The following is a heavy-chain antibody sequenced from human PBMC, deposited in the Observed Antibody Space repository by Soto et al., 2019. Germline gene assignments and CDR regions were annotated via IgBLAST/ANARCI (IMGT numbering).Heavy chain of an antibody. V-gene: IGHV3-21*01. CDR2: ISSSSSYI. CDR3: ARVGYDFWSGYYDYYYYMDV. CDR1: GFTFSSYS. Sequence: GGSLRLSCAASGFTFSSYSTNWVRQAPGKGLEWVSSISSSSSYIYYADSVKGRFTISRDNAKNSLYLQMNSLRAEDTAVYYCARVGYDFWSGYYDYYYYMDVWGKGTTVTVSS. J-gene: IGHJ6*03. D-gene: IGHD3-3*01.